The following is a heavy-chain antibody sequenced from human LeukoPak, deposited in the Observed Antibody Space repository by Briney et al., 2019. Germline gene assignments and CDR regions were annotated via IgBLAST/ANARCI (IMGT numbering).Heavy chain of an antibody. J-gene: IGHJ6*03. CDR1: RCTFISYA. Sequence: SVKVSCKRCRCTFISYAISWVRPAPGQGLAGMGGIIHIFGTANYAQKFQGRVTITTDESTSTAYMELSSLRCEDTAVYYCARRPKRGVSLRGIAARPDYYYDYMDVGGKGSTVTVSS. CDR3: ARRPKRGVSLRGIAARPDYYYDYMDV. CDR2: IIHIFGTA. V-gene: IGHV1-69*05. D-gene: IGHD6-6*01.